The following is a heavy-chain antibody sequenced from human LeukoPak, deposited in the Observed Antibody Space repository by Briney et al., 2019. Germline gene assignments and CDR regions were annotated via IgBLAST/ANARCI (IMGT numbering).Heavy chain of an antibody. Sequence: SETLSLTCTVSGGSISSYYWSWIRQPPGKGLEWIGYIYYSGSTNYNPSLKSRVTISVDTSRNQFSLKLNSVTAADTAVYYCAKSMVFGLVDIWGQGTRVTVSS. CDR2: IYYSGST. J-gene: IGHJ3*02. CDR1: GGSISSYY. D-gene: IGHD3/OR15-3a*01. CDR3: AKSMVFGLVDI. V-gene: IGHV4-59*12.